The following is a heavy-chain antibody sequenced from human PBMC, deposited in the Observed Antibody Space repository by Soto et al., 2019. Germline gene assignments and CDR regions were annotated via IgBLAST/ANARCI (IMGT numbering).Heavy chain of an antibody. J-gene: IGHJ4*02. CDR3: ARMGTDDYGDYRTILTDY. CDR2: ISAYNGNT. Sequence: ASVKVSCKASGYTFTSYGISWVRQAPGQGLEWMGWISAYNGNTNYAQKLQGRVTMTTDTSTSTAYMELRSLRSDDTAVYYCARMGTDDYGDYRTILTDYWGQGTLVTVSS. D-gene: IGHD4-17*01. CDR1: GYTFTSYG. V-gene: IGHV1-18*01.